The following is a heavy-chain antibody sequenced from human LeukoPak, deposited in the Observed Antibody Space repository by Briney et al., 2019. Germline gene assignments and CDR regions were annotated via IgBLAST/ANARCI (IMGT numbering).Heavy chain of an antibody. CDR2: ISSSSSAI. Sequence: GGSLRLSCAASGFTFSSYSMNWVRQAPGKGLEWVSYISSSSSAIYYADSVKGRFTISRDNAKNSLYLQMNSLRDEDTAVYYCARARYYDSSGKSDAFDIWGQGIMVTVSS. CDR3: ARARYYDSSGKSDAFDI. J-gene: IGHJ3*02. D-gene: IGHD3-22*01. V-gene: IGHV3-48*02. CDR1: GFTFSSYS.